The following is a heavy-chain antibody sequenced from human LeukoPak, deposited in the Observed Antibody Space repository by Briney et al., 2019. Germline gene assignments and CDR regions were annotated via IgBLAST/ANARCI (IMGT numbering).Heavy chain of an antibody. J-gene: IGHJ5*02. V-gene: IGHV3-48*03. CDR3: AKGPGARGHFNWFDP. D-gene: IGHD5-12*01. CDR2: ITASSTTI. CDR1: GFSFSNYE. Sequence: NPGGSLRLYCAASGFSFSNYEMNWVRQAPGKGLEWISYITASSTTIYYADSVKGRFTISRDNAKNSLYLQMNGLRGEDTAVYYCAKGPGARGHFNWFDPWGQGTLVTVSS.